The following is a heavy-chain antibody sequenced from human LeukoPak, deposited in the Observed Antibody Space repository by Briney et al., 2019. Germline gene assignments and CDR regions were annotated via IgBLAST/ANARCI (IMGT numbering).Heavy chain of an antibody. CDR3: ARNSGWYGVS. CDR2: IYGGGDA. D-gene: IGHD6-19*01. Sequence: GGSLRLSCRASGFTYSITHMPCAPEAPGEGLEGVSVIYGGGDAYYADSVKGRFTISRDDYKNTLYLQLNGLRAEDTAVYYCARNSGWYGVSWGQGTLVSVSS. V-gene: IGHV3-66*01. J-gene: IGHJ4*02. CDR1: GFTYSITH.